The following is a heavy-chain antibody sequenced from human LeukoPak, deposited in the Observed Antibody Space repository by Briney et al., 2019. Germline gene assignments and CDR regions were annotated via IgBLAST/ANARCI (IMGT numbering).Heavy chain of an antibody. CDR2: INHSGST. V-gene: IGHV4-34*01. CDR1: GGSFSGYY. Sequence: PSETLSLTCAVYGGSFSGYYWSWIRQPPGKGLEWIGEINHSGSTNYNPSLKSRVTIPVDTSKNQFSLKLSSVTAADTAVYYCARLRPYYYYYMDVWGKGTTVTVSS. CDR3: ARLRPYYYYYMDV. J-gene: IGHJ6*03.